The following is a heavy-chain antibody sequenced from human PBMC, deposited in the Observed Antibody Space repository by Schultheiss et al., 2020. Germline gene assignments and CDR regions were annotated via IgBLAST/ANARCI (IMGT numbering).Heavy chain of an antibody. V-gene: IGHV3-73*01. CDR1: GFTFSGSA. CDR2: IRSKANSYAT. J-gene: IGHJ4*02. Sequence: GGSLRLSCAASGFTFSGSAMHWVRQASGKGLEWVGRIRSKANSYATAYAASVKGRFTISRDDSKNTAYLQMNSLKTEDTAVYYCTSPGGYAGYWGQGTLVTVAS. CDR3: TSPGGYAGY. D-gene: IGHD5-12*01.